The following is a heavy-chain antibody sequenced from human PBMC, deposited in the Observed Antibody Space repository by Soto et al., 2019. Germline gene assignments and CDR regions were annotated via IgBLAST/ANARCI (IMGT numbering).Heavy chain of an antibody. J-gene: IGHJ3*02. CDR3: ARDPHNYYDSSGYYAHDAFDI. D-gene: IGHD3-22*01. V-gene: IGHV1-18*01. CDR1: GYTFTSYG. CDR2: ISAYNGNT. Sequence: GASVKVSCKASGYTFTSYGISWVRQAPGQGLEWMGWISAYNGNTNYAQKLQGRVTMTTDTSTSTAYMELRSLRSDDTAVYYCARDPHNYYDSSGYYAHDAFDIWGQGTMVTVSS.